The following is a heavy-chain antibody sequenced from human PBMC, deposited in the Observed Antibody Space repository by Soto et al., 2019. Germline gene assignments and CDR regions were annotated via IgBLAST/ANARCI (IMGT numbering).Heavy chain of an antibody. J-gene: IGHJ3*02. D-gene: IGHD1-20*01. V-gene: IGHV3-30-3*01. Sequence: LVESGGGVVQPGRSLRLSCEASGFTLRGYAMRWVRQAPGKAPEWVAVISHDGSSQFYTDSVKGRFYVSRDNSRNEMFLPTKSLRPADTAVYSCARPPVGIIMKLVAFEIWGQGTMVTVSS. CDR1: GFTLRGYA. CDR2: ISHDGSSQ. CDR3: ARPPVGIIMKLVAFEI.